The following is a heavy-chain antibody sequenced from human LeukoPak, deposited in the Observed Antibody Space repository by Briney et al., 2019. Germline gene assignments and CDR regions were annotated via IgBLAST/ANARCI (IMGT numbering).Heavy chain of an antibody. CDR3: AGMSRRDGSGWFDP. D-gene: IGHD5-24*01. Sequence: PSETLSLTCTVSGGSISSGGYYWSWIRQHSGKGLEWIGYIYYSGSTYYNPSLKSRVTISVDTSKNQFSLKLSSVTAADTAVYYCAGMSRRDGSGWFDPWGQGTLVTVSS. CDR2: IYYSGST. J-gene: IGHJ5*02. V-gene: IGHV4-31*03. CDR1: GGSISSGGYY.